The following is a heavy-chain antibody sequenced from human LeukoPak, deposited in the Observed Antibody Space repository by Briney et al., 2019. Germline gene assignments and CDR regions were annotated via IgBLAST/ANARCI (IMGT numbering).Heavy chain of an antibody. CDR2: VYYSGTT. Sequence: PSETLSFTCSVSGDSISLSFYYWGWIRQPPGKALEWIGSVYYSGTTSYNPSLKSRVTISVDTSKNQFSLKLSSVTAADTAVYYCARDRATMIVVDAAFDIWGQGTMVTVSS. J-gene: IGHJ3*02. V-gene: IGHV4-39*07. D-gene: IGHD3-22*01. CDR1: GDSISLSFYY. CDR3: ARDRATMIVVDAAFDI.